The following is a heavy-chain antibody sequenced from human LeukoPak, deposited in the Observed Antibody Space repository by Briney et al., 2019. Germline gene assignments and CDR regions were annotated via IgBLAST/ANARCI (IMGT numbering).Heavy chain of an antibody. D-gene: IGHD5-12*01. Sequence: PCPASGFTCRTYVLHWVRDVSVKKKEWVAALLYDGSDKYYADSVKGRFTISRDNSKNTLYLQMNSLRAEDTAVYYCVTSQVATIHMFGYYYGMDVWGQGTTVTVSS. CDR3: VTSQVATIHMFGYYYGMDV. CDR2: LLYDGSDK. CDR1: GFTCRTYV. V-gene: IGHV3-30*03. J-gene: IGHJ6*02.